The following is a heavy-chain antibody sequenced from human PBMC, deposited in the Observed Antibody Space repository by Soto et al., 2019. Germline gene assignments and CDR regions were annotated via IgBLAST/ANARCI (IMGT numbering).Heavy chain of an antibody. V-gene: IGHV4-59*01. Sequence: PSQTVSLTCSGSDGSISNIYEGWSGEPPGKGLGWIGYISSSGNTNYNPSLKSRVSISVDTSKTQFSLNLTSVTAADTAVYSCASAPTVLTRSYFDSWGQGTPVTVSS. D-gene: IGHD1-1*01. CDR1: DGSISNIY. CDR2: ISSSGNT. CDR3: ASAPTVLTRSYFDS. J-gene: IGHJ4*02.